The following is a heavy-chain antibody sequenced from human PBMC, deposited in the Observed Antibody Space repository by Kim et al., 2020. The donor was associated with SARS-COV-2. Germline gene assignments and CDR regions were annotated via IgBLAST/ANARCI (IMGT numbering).Heavy chain of an antibody. J-gene: IGHJ4*02. Sequence: SETLSLTCTVSGGSISSSSYYWGWIRQPPGKGLEWIGSIYYSGSTYYNPSLKSRVTISVDTSKNQFSLKLSSVTAADTAVYYCARHRDDCSGGSCYSDYWGQGTLVTVSS. V-gene: IGHV4-39*01. D-gene: IGHD2-15*01. CDR2: IYYSGST. CDR1: GGSISSSSYY. CDR3: ARHRDDCSGGSCYSDY.